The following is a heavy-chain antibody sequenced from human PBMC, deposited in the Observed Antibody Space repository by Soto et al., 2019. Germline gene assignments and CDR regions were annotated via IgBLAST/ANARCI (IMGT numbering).Heavy chain of an antibody. V-gene: IGHV1-69*13. D-gene: IGHD6-6*01. J-gene: IGHJ3*02. Sequence: SVKVSCKASGGTFSSYAISWVRQAPGQGLEWMGGIIPIFGTANYAQKFQGRVTITADESTSTAYMELSSLRSEDTAVYYCAREGPPSIALLPDAFDIWGQGTMVT. CDR2: IIPIFGTA. CDR1: GGTFSSYA. CDR3: AREGPPSIALLPDAFDI.